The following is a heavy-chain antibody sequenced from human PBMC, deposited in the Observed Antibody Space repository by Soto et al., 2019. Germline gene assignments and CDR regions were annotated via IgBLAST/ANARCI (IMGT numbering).Heavy chain of an antibody. Sequence: QVQLVQSGAEEKKPGASVKVSCKASGYTFTSYAMHLVRQAPGQRLEWMGWINAGNGNTKYSQKFKGRVTITRDTSASTADMELSSLRSEDTAVYYCARAVAVPADFDYWGQGTLVTVSS. CDR1: GYTFTSYA. D-gene: IGHD6-19*01. J-gene: IGHJ4*02. CDR2: INAGNGNT. V-gene: IGHV1-3*05. CDR3: ARAVAVPADFDY.